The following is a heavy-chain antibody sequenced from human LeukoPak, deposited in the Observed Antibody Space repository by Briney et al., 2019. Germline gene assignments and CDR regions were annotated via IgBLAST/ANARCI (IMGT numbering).Heavy chain of an antibody. CDR3: ARDRGEYWFDP. V-gene: IGHV4-39*07. J-gene: IGHJ5*02. Sequence: SETLSLTCTVSGGSISSSSYYWGWIRQPPGKGLEWIGSIYYSGSTYYNPSLKSRVTISVDTSKNQFSLKLSSVTAADTAVYYCARDRGEYWFDPWGQGTLVTVSS. CDR2: IYYSGST. D-gene: IGHD6-6*01. CDR1: GGSISSSSYY.